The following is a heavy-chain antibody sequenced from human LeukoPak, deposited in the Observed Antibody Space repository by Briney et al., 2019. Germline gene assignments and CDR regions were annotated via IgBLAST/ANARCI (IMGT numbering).Heavy chain of an antibody. D-gene: IGHD5-18*01. Sequence: GGSLRLSCAASGFTFSSYAMSWVRQAPGKGLEWVSAISGSGGNTYFADSVKGRFTISRDNSNITLYLQMNSLRPEDTAVYYCARVGRGYSFKVYYFDYWGQGTLVTVSS. J-gene: IGHJ4*02. CDR2: ISGSGGNT. CDR1: GFTFSSYA. CDR3: ARVGRGYSFKVYYFDY. V-gene: IGHV3-23*01.